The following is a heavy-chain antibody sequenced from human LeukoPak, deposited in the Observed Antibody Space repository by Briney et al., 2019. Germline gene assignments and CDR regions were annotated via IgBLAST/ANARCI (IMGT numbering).Heavy chain of an antibody. V-gene: IGHV5-51*01. D-gene: IGHD4-17*01. CDR1: GYTFTNYW. CDR3: ARHLFPDYGDYADY. CDR2: IYPGDSDT. Sequence: GESLKISCKGSGYTFTNYWIGWVRQMPGKGLEWMGIIYPGDSDTRYSPSFQGQVTISADKSISTAYLQWSSLKASDTAIYYCARHLFPDYGDYADYWGQGTLVTVSS. J-gene: IGHJ4*02.